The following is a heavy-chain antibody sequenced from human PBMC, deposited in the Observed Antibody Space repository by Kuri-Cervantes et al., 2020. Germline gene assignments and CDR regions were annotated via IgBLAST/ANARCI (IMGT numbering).Heavy chain of an antibody. Sequence: GESLKISCAASGFTFSSYSMNWVRQAPGKGLEWVSSISSSSSYIYYADSVKGRFTISRDNAKNSLYLQMNSLRAEDTAVYYCARERRASSSLPYDAFDIWGQGTMVTVSS. D-gene: IGHD6-13*01. CDR3: ARERRASSSLPYDAFDI. V-gene: IGHV3-21*01. J-gene: IGHJ3*02. CDR1: GFTFSSYS. CDR2: ISSSSSYI.